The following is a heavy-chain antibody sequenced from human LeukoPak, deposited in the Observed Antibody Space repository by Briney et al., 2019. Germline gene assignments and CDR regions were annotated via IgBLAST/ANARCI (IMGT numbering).Heavy chain of an antibody. CDR2: INHSGHT. CDR1: GASLTTHW. Sequence: SETLSLTCAVYGASLTTHWWTWVRQSAGGGLEWVGEINHSGHTNYNPSFESRLTVSIDKSKNQFSLRLSSVTAADTAIYYCARGRVYFRDLTSLRGVIPFDSWGQGTPVIVSS. V-gene: IGHV4-34*01. J-gene: IGHJ4*02. CDR3: ARGRVYFRDLTSLRGVIPFDS. D-gene: IGHD3-10*01.